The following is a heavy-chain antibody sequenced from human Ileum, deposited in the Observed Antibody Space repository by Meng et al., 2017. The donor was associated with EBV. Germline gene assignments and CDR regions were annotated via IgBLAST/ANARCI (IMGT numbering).Heavy chain of an antibody. CDR1: GGSIGRSDW. Sequence: QGTLQVPGPGVGKPLETLSLTCAVSGGSIGRSDWWSWVRQPPGKGLEWIGETSHSGSTNYSPSLKSRVTISLDKSKNQLSLKLNSVTAADTAVYYCASSDYYRSDYWGQGTLVTVSS. CDR3: ASSDYYRSDY. D-gene: IGHD3-22*01. V-gene: IGHV4-4*02. CDR2: TSHSGST. J-gene: IGHJ4*02.